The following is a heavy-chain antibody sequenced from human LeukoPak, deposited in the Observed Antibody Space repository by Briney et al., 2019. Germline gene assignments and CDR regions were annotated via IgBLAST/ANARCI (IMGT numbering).Heavy chain of an antibody. CDR1: GFTVSSSH. V-gene: IGHV3-53*01. CDR2: IDSGGST. D-gene: IGHD5-18*01. J-gene: IGHJ4*02. CDR3: ARDLGYSYGYFAH. Sequence: GGSLRLSCAASGFTVSSSHMSWDRQAPGKGLEWVSVIDSGGSTYYSDSVKGRFTISRDNSKNTLYLQINSLRVEDTAVYYCARDLGYSYGYFAHWGQGSLVTVSS.